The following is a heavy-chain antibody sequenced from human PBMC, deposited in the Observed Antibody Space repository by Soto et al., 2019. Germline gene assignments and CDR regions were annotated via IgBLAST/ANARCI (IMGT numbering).Heavy chain of an antibody. Sequence: ASVKVSCKASGGTFSSYAISWVRQAPGQGLEWMGGIIPIFGTANYAQKFQGRVTITADESTSTAYMELSSLRSEDTAVYYCARDLAYGDYRFDDWGQGTLVTVSS. CDR1: GGTFSSYA. D-gene: IGHD4-17*01. V-gene: IGHV1-69*13. CDR3: ARDLAYGDYRFDD. CDR2: IIPIFGTA. J-gene: IGHJ4*02.